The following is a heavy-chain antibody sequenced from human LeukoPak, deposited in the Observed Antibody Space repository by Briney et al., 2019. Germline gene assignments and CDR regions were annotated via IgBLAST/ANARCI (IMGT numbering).Heavy chain of an antibody. D-gene: IGHD6-19*01. Sequence: SETLSLTCTVSGASISGHYWSWIRQPPGKGLEWIGYVYYSGSTNYNPSLKSRVTILVDTSNQFSLKLSSVTAADTALYYCARRIGVAGSTWFDPWGQGTLVTVSS. CDR1: GASISGHY. CDR2: VYYSGST. CDR3: ARRIGVAGSTWFDP. V-gene: IGHV4-59*11. J-gene: IGHJ5*02.